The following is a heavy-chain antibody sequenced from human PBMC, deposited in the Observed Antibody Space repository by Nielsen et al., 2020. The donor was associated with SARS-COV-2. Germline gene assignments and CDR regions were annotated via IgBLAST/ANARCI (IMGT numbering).Heavy chain of an antibody. J-gene: IGHJ4*02. CDR3: TRVRAGDFYGSDY. V-gene: IGHV3-7*03. CDR2: IKQDGSEK. Sequence: GESLKISCAASGFTFSSYWMSWVRQAPGKGLEWVANIKQDGSEKYYVDSVKGRFTVSRDNAKNSLYLQMNSLRAEDTAIYFCTRVRAGDFYGSDYWGQGTRVTVSS. D-gene: IGHD3-10*01. CDR1: GFTFSSYW.